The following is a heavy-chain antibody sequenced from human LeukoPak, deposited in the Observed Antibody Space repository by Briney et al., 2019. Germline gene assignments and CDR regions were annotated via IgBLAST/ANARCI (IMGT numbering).Heavy chain of an antibody. Sequence: GGSLRLSCAASGFTFSSYRMNWVRQAPGKGLEWVSTISGGSGFIYYADSVKDRFSISRDNAKNSLYLQMSSRRPEDTAVYYCATELAMAGTFDYWGQGTLVTVSS. J-gene: IGHJ4*02. CDR2: ISGGSGFI. D-gene: IGHD6-19*01. CDR3: ATELAMAGTFDY. V-gene: IGHV3-21*01. CDR1: GFTFSSYR.